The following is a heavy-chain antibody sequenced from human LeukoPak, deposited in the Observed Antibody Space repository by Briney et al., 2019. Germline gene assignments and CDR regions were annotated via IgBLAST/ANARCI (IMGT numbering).Heavy chain of an antibody. CDR3: APWGEEPYHYYYYGMDV. Sequence: SETLSLTCAVYGGSFSGYYWGWIRQPPGEGLEWIGEINHSGSTNYNPSLKSRVTISVDTSKNQFSLKLSSVTAADTAVYYCAPWGEEPYHYYYYGMDVWGQGTTVTVSS. CDR1: GGSFSGYY. J-gene: IGHJ6*02. V-gene: IGHV4-34*01. CDR2: INHSGST. D-gene: IGHD3-16*01.